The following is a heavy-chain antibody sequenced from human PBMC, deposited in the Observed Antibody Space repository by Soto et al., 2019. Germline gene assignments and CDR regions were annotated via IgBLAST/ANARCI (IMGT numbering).Heavy chain of an antibody. J-gene: IGHJ3*02. CDR2: IYRSGST. CDR3: TSKFGQLLADAFDI. D-gene: IGHD3-10*01. V-gene: IGHV4-4*02. CDR1: GDSISRSYW. Sequence: QVQLQESGPGLVKPSGTLSLTCAVSGDSISRSYWWSWVRQLPGKGLEWIGEIYRSGSTIYNPSLQSRVTLSVDKSKNEFSLKMSSVTDADTAVYYCTSKFGQLLADAFDIWGQGTMVTVSS.